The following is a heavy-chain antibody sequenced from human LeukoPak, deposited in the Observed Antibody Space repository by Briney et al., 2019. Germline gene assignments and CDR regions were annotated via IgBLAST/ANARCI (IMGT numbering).Heavy chain of an antibody. CDR1: GGSFSSSSYY. Sequence: PSETLSLTCTVSGGSFSSSSYYWGWIRQPPGKGLEWIGSIYYSGSTYYNPSLKSRVTISVDTSKNQFSLKLSSVTAADTAVYYCARAERWLQFYFDYWGQGTLVTVSS. CDR2: IYYSGST. J-gene: IGHJ4*02. CDR3: ARAERWLQFYFDY. V-gene: IGHV4-39*07. D-gene: IGHD5-24*01.